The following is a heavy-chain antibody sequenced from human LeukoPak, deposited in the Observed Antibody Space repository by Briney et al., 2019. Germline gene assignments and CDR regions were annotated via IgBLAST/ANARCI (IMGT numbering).Heavy chain of an antibody. J-gene: IGHJ5*02. CDR3: ARDLGEMATIPSPSLSWFDP. V-gene: IGHV1-18*01. D-gene: IGHD5-12*01. CDR2: ISAYNGNT. CDR1: GYTFTSYG. Sequence: ASVKVSCKASGYTFTSYGISWVRQAPGQGLEWMGWISAYNGNTNYAQKLQGRVTMTTDTSTSTAYMELRSLRSDDTAVYYCARDLGEMATIPSPSLSWFDPWGQGTLVTVSS.